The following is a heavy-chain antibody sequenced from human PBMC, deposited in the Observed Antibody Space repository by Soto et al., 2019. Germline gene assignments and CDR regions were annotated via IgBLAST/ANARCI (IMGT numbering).Heavy chain of an antibody. CDR3: ARIRGSSVTGGYYYYYGMDV. Sequence: SRPTPVNPTQTLTLTCTFSGFSLSTSGMCVSWIRQPPGKALEWLALIDWDDDKYYSTSLKTRLTISTDTSKNQVVLTMTNMDPVDTATYYCARIRGSSVTGGYYYYYGMDVWGQGTTVTVCS. J-gene: IGHJ6*02. V-gene: IGHV2-70*01. D-gene: IGHD6-6*01. CDR2: IDWDDDK. CDR1: GFSLSTSGMC.